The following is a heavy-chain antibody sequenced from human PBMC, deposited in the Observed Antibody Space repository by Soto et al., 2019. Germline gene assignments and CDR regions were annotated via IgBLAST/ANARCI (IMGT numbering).Heavy chain of an antibody. D-gene: IGHD4-4*01. CDR2: ISYDGSNK. V-gene: IGHV3-30*18. CDR1: GFTFSSYG. Sequence: QVQLVESGGGVVQPGRSLRLSCAASGFTFSSYGMHWVRQAPGKGLEWVAVISYDGSNKYYADSVKGRFTISRDNSKNALYLQMNSLRAEDTAVYYCAKDHDYSNLVYWGQGTLVTVSS. J-gene: IGHJ4*02. CDR3: AKDHDYSNLVY.